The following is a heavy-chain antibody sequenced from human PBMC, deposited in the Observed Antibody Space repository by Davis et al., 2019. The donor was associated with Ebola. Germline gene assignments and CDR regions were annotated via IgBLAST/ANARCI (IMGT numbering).Heavy chain of an antibody. V-gene: IGHV3-74*01. J-gene: IGHJ6*02. CDR2: INSDGSST. CDR1: GFTFSSYW. Sequence: LSLTCAASGFTFSSYWMHWVRQAPGKGLVWVSRINSDGSSTSYADSVKGRFTISRDNSKNTLYLQMNSLRAEDTAVYYCARDWWIFGVEYGMDVWGQGTTVTVSS. CDR3: ARDWWIFGVEYGMDV. D-gene: IGHD3-3*01.